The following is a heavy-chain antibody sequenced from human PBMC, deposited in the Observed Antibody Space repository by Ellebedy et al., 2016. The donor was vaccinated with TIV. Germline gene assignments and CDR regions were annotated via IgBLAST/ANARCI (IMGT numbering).Heavy chain of an antibody. Sequence: GESLKISCAASGFSFSSYWMSWVRQAPGKGLEWVANTNQDGSQKYYVDSVKGRFTISRDNSKNSVYLQMSSLRVEDTAVYYCATDGSFGDYRPPTHAFAIWGQGTVVTVSS. V-gene: IGHV3-7*01. D-gene: IGHD4-17*01. J-gene: IGHJ3*02. CDR1: GFSFSSYW. CDR2: TNQDGSQK. CDR3: ATDGSFGDYRPPTHAFAI.